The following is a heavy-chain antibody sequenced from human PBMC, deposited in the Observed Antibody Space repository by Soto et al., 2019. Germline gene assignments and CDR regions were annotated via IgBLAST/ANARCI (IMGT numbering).Heavy chain of an antibody. CDR2: VNSDGSRT. V-gene: IGHV3-74*01. CDR1: GFTFSSFW. J-gene: IGHJ4*02. Sequence: EVQLEESGGGLVQPGGSLRLSCAASGFTFSSFWMHWVRQAPGKGLVWVSRVNSDGSRTSYADSVKGRFTISRDNAKNTLYLQMNSVRAEDTAVYYCASSIVSGRTRIGYWGQGTLVTVSS. D-gene: IGHD3-16*01. CDR3: ASSIVSGRTRIGY.